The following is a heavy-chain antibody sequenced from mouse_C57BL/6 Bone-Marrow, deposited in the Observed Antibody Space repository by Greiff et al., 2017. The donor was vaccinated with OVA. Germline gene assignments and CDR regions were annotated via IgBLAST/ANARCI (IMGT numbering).Heavy chain of an antibody. V-gene: IGHV14-4*01. CDR1: GFNIKDDY. CDR2: IDPENGDT. CDR3: TTGGWDSWYFDV. D-gene: IGHD4-1*01. J-gene: IGHJ1*03. Sequence: EVQLQQSGAELVRPGASVKLSCTASGFNIKDDYMHWVKQRPEQGLEWIGWIDPENGDTEYASKFQGKATITADTSSNTAYLQLSSLTSEDTAVYYGTTGGWDSWYFDVWGTGTTVTVSS.